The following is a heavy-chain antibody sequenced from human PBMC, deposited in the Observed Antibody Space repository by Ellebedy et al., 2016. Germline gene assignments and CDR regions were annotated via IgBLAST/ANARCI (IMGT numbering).Heavy chain of an antibody. Sequence: SETLSLTCAVYGGSFSGYYWSWIRQPPGKGLEWIGEINHSGSTNYNPSLKSRVTISVDTSKNQFSLKLSSVTAADTAVYYCARDDYVWGSYAYWGQGTLVTVSS. CDR3: ARDDYVWGSYAY. D-gene: IGHD3-16*01. CDR2: INHSGST. J-gene: IGHJ4*02. CDR1: GGSFSGYY. V-gene: IGHV4-34*01.